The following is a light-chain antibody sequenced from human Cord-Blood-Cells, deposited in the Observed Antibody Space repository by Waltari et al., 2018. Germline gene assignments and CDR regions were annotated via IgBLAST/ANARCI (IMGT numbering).Light chain of an antibody. Sequence: QSALTQPAPVSGSPGQSITISCTGTSSDVGSYNLVSWYQQHPGKAPKLMIYEGSKRPSGVSNRFSGSKSGNTASLTISGLQAEDEADYYCCSYAGSSTWVLGGGTKLTVL. J-gene: IGLJ3*02. V-gene: IGLV2-23*01. CDR1: SSDVGSYNL. CDR3: CSYAGSSTWV. CDR2: EGS.